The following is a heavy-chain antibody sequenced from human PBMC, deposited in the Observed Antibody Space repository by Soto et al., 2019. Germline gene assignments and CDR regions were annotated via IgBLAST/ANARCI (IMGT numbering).Heavy chain of an antibody. CDR1: GYTLTELS. Sequence: ASVKVSCKVSGYTLTELSMHWVRQAPGKGLEWMGGFDPEDGETIYAQKFQGRVTMTEDTSTDTAYMELSSLRSEDTAVYYCATGNIVVVPAAIFLAWGQGTLVTVSS. V-gene: IGHV1-24*01. CDR3: ATGNIVVVPAAIFLA. J-gene: IGHJ5*02. D-gene: IGHD2-2*01. CDR2: FDPEDGET.